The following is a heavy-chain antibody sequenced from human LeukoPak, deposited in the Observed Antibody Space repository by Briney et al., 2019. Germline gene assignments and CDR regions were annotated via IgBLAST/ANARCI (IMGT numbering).Heavy chain of an antibody. CDR3: TTARRYGSGSYYGY. CDR2: IKSKTDGGTT. V-gene: IGHV3-15*05. Sequence: PGGSLRLSCAASGFTFSNAWMSWVRQAPGKGLEWVGRIKSKTDGGTTDHAAPVKGRFTISRDDSKNTLYLQMNSLKTEDTAVYYCTTARRYGSGSYYGYWGQGTLVTVSS. CDR1: GFTFSNAW. D-gene: IGHD3-10*01. J-gene: IGHJ4*02.